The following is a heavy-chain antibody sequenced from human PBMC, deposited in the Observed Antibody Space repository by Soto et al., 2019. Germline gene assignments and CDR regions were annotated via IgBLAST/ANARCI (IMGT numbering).Heavy chain of an antibody. CDR3: ARDWISSSSSEGYYYYYGMDV. D-gene: IGHD6-6*01. CDR2: ISSSSSYI. J-gene: IGHJ6*02. V-gene: IGHV3-21*01. CDR1: GFTFSSYS. Sequence: PGGSLRLSCAASGFTFSSYSMNWVRQAPGKGLEWVSSISSSSSYIYYADSVKGRFTISRDNAKNSLYLQMNSLRAEDTAVYYCARDWISSSSSEGYYYYYGMDVWGQGTTVTVSS.